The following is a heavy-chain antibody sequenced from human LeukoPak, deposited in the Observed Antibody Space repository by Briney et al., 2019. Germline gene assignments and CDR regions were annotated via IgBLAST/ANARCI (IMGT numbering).Heavy chain of an antibody. CDR3: ATDVLRFLEWSADY. J-gene: IGHJ4*02. Sequence: GASVKDSCKVSGYTLTELSMHWVRQAPGKGLEWMGGFDPEDGETIYAQKFQGRVTMTEDTSTDTAYMELSSLICEDTAVYYCATDVLRFLEWSADYWGQGTLVTVAS. D-gene: IGHD3-3*01. CDR2: FDPEDGET. V-gene: IGHV1-24*01. CDR1: GYTLTELS.